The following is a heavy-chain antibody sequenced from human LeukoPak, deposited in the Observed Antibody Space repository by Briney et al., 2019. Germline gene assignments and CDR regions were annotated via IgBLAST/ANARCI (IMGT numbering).Heavy chain of an antibody. J-gene: IGHJ4*02. V-gene: IGHV3-66*01. D-gene: IGHD6-13*01. CDR3: ARDLEAANTYYFDY. Sequence: GGSLRLSCAASGFTVSSSYMSWVRQAPGKGLEWVSIISSAGTTYYADSVKGRFTISRDNSKNTVYLQVNSLRDEDTTVYYCARDLEAANTYYFDYWGQGTMVTVSS. CDR1: GFTVSSSY. CDR2: ISSAGTT.